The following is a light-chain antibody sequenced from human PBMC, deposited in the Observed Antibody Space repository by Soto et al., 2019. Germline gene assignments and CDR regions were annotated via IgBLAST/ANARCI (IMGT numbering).Light chain of an antibody. CDR1: SSDVGSYKF. CDR2: EGS. J-gene: IGLJ1*01. V-gene: IGLV2-23*03. Sequence: QSVLTQPASVSESPGQSITISCTGTSSDVGSYKFVSWYQQHPGTAPKLMIYEGSKRPSGVSDRFSGSKSGNTASLTISGLQADDEADYFCCSYAGGSNVFGTGTKGTVL. CDR3: CSYAGGSNV.